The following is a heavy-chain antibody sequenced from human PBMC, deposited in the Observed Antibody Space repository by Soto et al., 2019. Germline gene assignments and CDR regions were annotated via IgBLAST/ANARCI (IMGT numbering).Heavy chain of an antibody. Sequence: SETLSLTCAVSGYSISSSNWWGWIRQPPGKGLEWIGYIYYSGSTYYNPSLKSRVTMSVDTSKNQFSLKLSSVTAVDTAVYYCAVLGDYYDSSNYWGQGTLVTVSS. CDR2: IYYSGST. CDR1: GYSISSSNW. CDR3: AVLGDYYDSSNY. V-gene: IGHV4-28*01. J-gene: IGHJ4*02. D-gene: IGHD3-22*01.